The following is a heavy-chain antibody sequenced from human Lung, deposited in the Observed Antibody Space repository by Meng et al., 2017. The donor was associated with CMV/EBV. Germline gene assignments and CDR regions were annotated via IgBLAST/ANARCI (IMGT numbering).Heavy chain of an antibody. CDR3: LGGHVAAAVPLDY. CDR2: IYSGGTT. CDR1: GLSVMTLY. Sequence: GESLKIPCAGSGLSVMTLYMSWVRQAPGKGLEWVSVIYSGGTTIYADSVKGRFTFSRDSSKNTLYLQMNHLRHEDTAVYYCLGGHVAAAVPLDYWGQGPLVTVSS. V-gene: IGHV3-66*02. D-gene: IGHD6-19*01. J-gene: IGHJ4*01.